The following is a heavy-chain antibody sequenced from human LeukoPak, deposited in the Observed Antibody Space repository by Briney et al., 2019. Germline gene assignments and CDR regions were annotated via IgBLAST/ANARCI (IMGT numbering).Heavy chain of an antibody. Sequence: GEPLKISCKASGYSFTSYWVAWVRQMPGKGLEWMGIIYTGDSDTRYSPSLQGRVTISADKSTTTAYLQWSSLRASDTAMYFCARGARDGYTHFDYWGQGTLVTVSS. CDR3: ARGARDGYTHFDY. CDR1: GYSFTSYW. V-gene: IGHV5-51*01. J-gene: IGHJ4*02. CDR2: IYTGDSDT. D-gene: IGHD5-24*01.